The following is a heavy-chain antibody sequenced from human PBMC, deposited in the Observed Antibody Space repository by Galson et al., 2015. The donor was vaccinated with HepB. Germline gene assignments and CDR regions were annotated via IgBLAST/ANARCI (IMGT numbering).Heavy chain of an antibody. CDR2: VSWNSGST. CDR3: AKAYDSGGYPSYFDH. D-gene: IGHD3-22*01. J-gene: IGHJ4*02. Sequence: SLRLSCAVSGFTFENHAMHWVRQGPGKGLEWVSRVSWNSGSTAYADSVKGRFTIFRDNARNTLYLLMNSLRVEDTALYYCAKAYDSGGYPSYFDHWGQGALVIVSS. V-gene: IGHV3-9*01. CDR1: GFTFENHA.